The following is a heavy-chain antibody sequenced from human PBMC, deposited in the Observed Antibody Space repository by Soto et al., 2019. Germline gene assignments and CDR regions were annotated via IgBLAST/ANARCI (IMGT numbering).Heavy chain of an antibody. CDR1: GASISNDNW. D-gene: IGHD6-19*01. CDR2: IYHSGST. J-gene: IGHJ3*02. V-gene: IGHV4-4*02. Sequence: NPSETLSLTCDVSGASISNDNWWSWVRQPPGKGLEWIGEIYHSGSTNYNPSLKSRVTISVDKSKNQFSLKLSSVTAADTAVYYCAKDLGIAVSARRAFDIWGQGTMVTVSS. CDR3: AKDLGIAVSARRAFDI.